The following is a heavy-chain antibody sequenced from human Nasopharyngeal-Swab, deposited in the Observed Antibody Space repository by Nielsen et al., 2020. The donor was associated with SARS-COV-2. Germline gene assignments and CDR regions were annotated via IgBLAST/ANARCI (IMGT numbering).Heavy chain of an antibody. CDR2: IKQDGSEK. J-gene: IGHJ4*02. V-gene: IGHV3-7*03. D-gene: IGHD6-6*01. Sequence: GGSLRLSCAASGFTFSSYWMSWVRQAPGKGLEWVANIKQDGSEKYYVDSVKGRFTISRDNAKNSLYLQMNSLRAEDTAVYYCAKSGYSSSSESDYWGQGTLVTVSS. CDR1: GFTFSSYW. CDR3: AKSGYSSSSESDY.